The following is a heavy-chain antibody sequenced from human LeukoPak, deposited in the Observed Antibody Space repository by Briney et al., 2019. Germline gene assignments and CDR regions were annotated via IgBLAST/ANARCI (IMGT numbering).Heavy chain of an antibody. CDR1: GGSISSSSYY. Sequence: PSETLSLTCTVSGGSISSSSYYLGWIRQPPGKGLEWIGSIYYSGSTYYNPSLKSRVTISVDTSKNQFSLKLSSVTAADTAVYYCAITRGSSTSRGAFDIWGQGTMVTVSS. CDR2: IYYSGST. D-gene: IGHD2-2*01. CDR3: AITRGSSTSRGAFDI. J-gene: IGHJ3*02. V-gene: IGHV4-39*01.